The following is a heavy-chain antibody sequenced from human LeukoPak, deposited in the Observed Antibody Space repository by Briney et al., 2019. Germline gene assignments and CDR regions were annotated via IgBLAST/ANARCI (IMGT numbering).Heavy chain of an antibody. V-gene: IGHV1-69*04. J-gene: IGHJ6*02. CDR2: IIPILGIA. CDR1: GGTFSSYA. D-gene: IGHD5-12*01. CDR3: ARDRDSGYDSYCYYGMDV. Sequence: GASVKVSCKASGGTFSSYAISWVRQAPGQGLEWMGRIIPILGIANYAQKFQGRVTITADKSTSTAYMELSSLRSEDTAVYYCARDRDSGYDSYCYYGMDVWGQGTTVTVSS.